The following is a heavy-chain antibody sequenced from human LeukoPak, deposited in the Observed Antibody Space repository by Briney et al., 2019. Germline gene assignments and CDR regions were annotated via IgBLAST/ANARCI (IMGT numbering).Heavy chain of an antibody. CDR2: INPNSGGT. Sequence: ASVKVSCKASGYTFTGHYMHWVRQAPGQGLEWMGWINPNSGGTNYAQKFQGRVTMTRDTSISTAYMELSRLRSDDTAVYYCARGMTRITGTNDAFDIWGQGTMVTVSS. CDR3: ARGMTRITGTNDAFDI. J-gene: IGHJ3*02. D-gene: IGHD1-20*01. CDR1: GYTFTGHY. V-gene: IGHV1-2*02.